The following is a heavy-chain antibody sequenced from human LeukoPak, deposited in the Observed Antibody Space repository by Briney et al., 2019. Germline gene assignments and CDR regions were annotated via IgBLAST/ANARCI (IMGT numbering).Heavy chain of an antibody. D-gene: IGHD3-10*01. CDR2: IYPGDSDT. CDR3: TRRKDCGSGSYTFDP. Sequence: GESLKTSCKGSGYSFTSYWIGWVRQMPGKGLEWMGIIYPGDSDTRYSPSFQGQVTISADKSISTAYLQWSSLKASDTAMYYCTRRKDCGSGSYTFDPWGQGTLVTVSS. J-gene: IGHJ5*02. V-gene: IGHV5-51*01. CDR1: GYSFTSYW.